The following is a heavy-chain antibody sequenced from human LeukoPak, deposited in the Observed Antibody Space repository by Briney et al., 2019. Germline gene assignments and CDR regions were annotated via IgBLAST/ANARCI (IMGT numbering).Heavy chain of an antibody. J-gene: IGHJ4*02. CDR2: VDPEDGET. V-gene: IGHV1-69-2*01. Sequence: ASVKISCKVSGYTFTDYYMHWVQQAPGKGLEWMGLVDPEDGETIYAEKFQGRVTITADTSTDTAYMELSSLRSEDTAVYYCATDFTPLHPSGFSGLVDYWGQGTLVSVSS. CDR3: ATDFTPLHPSGFSGLVDY. D-gene: IGHD3-3*01. CDR1: GYTFTDYY.